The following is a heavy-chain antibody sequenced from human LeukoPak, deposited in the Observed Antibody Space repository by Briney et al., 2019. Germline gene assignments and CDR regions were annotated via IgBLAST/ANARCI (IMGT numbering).Heavy chain of an antibody. CDR2: IKSKANSYAT. CDR1: GFSFSVSA. Sequence: GGSLRLSRSASGFSFSVSAVHWVRQAPGKGLEWVGRIKSKANSYATAYAASVKGRFTISRDDSENTAFLQMNSLKTEDTAVYYCTRRGDGDYGDYWGQGTLVTVSS. V-gene: IGHV3-73*01. CDR3: TRRGDGDYGDY. D-gene: IGHD4-17*01. J-gene: IGHJ4*02.